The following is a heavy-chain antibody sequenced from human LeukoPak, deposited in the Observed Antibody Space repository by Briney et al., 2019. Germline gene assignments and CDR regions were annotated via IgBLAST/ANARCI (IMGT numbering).Heavy chain of an antibody. Sequence: GGSLRLSCAASGFTFSRHWMHWVRQAPGEGLVWVSGINSDGSSTSYADSVKGRFTISRDNAKNTLYVQMNSLRAEDTAVYYCVRESSLKYWGQGTLVTVSS. D-gene: IGHD6-19*01. J-gene: IGHJ4*02. CDR2: INSDGSST. CDR3: VRESSLKY. V-gene: IGHV3-74*01. CDR1: GFTFSRHW.